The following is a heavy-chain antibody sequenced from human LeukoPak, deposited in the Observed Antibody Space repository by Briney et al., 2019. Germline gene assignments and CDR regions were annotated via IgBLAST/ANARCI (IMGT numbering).Heavy chain of an antibody. Sequence: SETLSLTCTVSGGSISSSSYYWGWIRQPPGKGLEWIGSIYSGSTYYNPSLKSRVTISVDTSKNQFSLKLSSVTAADTAVYYCARRRLVTSRPFDYWGQGTLVTVSS. CDR3: ARRRLVTSRPFDY. V-gene: IGHV4-39*07. CDR1: GGSISSSSYY. D-gene: IGHD5-18*01. J-gene: IGHJ4*02. CDR2: IYSGST.